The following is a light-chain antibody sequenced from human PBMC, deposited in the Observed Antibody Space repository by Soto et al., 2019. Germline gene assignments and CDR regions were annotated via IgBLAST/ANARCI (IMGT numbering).Light chain of an antibody. CDR3: QQYDNLPRYT. V-gene: IGKV1-33*01. CDR2: DAS. J-gene: IGKJ2*01. CDR1: QDISIY. Sequence: DIPMTQSPSSLSASVGDRVTITCQASQDISIYLNWYQQIPGKAPKLLIYDASNLETGVPSRFSGSGSGTDFTFTISSLQPEDIATYYCQQYDNLPRYTFGQGTKLEIK.